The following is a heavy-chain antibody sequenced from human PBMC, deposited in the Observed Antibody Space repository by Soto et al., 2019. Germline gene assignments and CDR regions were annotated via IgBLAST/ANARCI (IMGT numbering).Heavy chain of an antibody. Sequence: EVQLLESGGGLVQPGGSLRLSCAASGFTFSSYAMSWVRQAPGKGLEWVSAISGSGGSTYYADSVKGRFTISRDNSKNTLYVQMSSLRAEDTAVYFCARERTSAIRGMDVWGQGTTVTVSS. CDR2: ISGSGGST. CDR1: GFTFSSYA. D-gene: IGHD2-2*01. V-gene: IGHV3-23*01. J-gene: IGHJ6*02. CDR3: ARERTSAIRGMDV.